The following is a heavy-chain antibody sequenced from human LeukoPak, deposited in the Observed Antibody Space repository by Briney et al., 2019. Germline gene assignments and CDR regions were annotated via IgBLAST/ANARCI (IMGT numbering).Heavy chain of an antibody. V-gene: IGHV3-73*01. Sequence: GGSLRLSCAASGFTFSGSAMHWVRQASGKGLEWVGRIRSKANSYATAYAASVKGRFTISRDDSKNTAYLQMNSLKTEDTAVYYCANGWDWYFDLWGRGTLVTVSS. CDR2: IRSKANSYAT. CDR3: ANGWDWYFDL. J-gene: IGHJ2*01. D-gene: IGHD6-19*01. CDR1: GFTFSGSA.